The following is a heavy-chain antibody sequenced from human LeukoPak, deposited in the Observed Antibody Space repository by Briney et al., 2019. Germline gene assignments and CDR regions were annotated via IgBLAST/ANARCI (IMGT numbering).Heavy chain of an antibody. Sequence: SEKLSLTCAVYGGSFSGYYWTWIRHTPGKGLDWIGEINYGGDTNYNPSLKSRVTISVDTSGNQFSLKMTSVTAADTAVYFCARGDHYDFWSDYYTQTGFFFDRWGQGTLVTVSS. CDR1: GGSFSGYY. V-gene: IGHV4-34*01. CDR3: ARGDHYDFWSDYYTQTGFFFDR. CDR2: INYGGDT. D-gene: IGHD3-3*01. J-gene: IGHJ4*02.